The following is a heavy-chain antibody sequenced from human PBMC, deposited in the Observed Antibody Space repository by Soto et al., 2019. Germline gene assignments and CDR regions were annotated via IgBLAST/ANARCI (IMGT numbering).Heavy chain of an antibody. CDR3: AKVKVRGVIKGYFQH. CDR1: GFTFSSYA. Sequence: HPGGSLRLSCAASGFTFSSYAMSWVRQAPGKGLEWVSAISGGGGSTYYADSVKGRFTVSRDDSKNTLYLQMHSLRAEDTAVYYCAKVKVRGVIKGYFQHWGQGTLVTVSS. CDR2: ISGGGGST. V-gene: IGHV3-23*01. J-gene: IGHJ1*01. D-gene: IGHD3-10*01.